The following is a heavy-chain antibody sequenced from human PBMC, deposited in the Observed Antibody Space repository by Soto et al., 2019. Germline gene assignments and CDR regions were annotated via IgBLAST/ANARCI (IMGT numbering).Heavy chain of an antibody. CDR3: ARAQLVGAHVDAFDI. J-gene: IGHJ3*02. V-gene: IGHV1-18*01. Sequence: QVQLVQSGAEVKKPGASVKVSCKASGYTFTSYGITWVRQAPGQGLEGMGWISADNGNTSYAQKYQGRVTMTTDTSTSTAYMELRSLRSDDTAVYYCARAQLVGAHVDAFDIWGQGTMVTVSS. CDR2: ISADNGNT. CDR1: GYTFTSYG. D-gene: IGHD1-26*01.